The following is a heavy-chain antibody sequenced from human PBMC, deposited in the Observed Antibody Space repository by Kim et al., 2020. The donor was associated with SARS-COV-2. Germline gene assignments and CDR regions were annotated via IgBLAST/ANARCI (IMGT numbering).Heavy chain of an antibody. V-gene: IGHV7-4-1*02. J-gene: IGHJ6*02. CDR1: GYTFTSYA. CDR3: ARVRELYYYYGMDV. D-gene: IGHD1-7*01. CDR2: INTNTGNP. Sequence: ASVKVSCKASGYTFTSYAMNWVRQAPGQGLEWMGWINTNTGNPTYAQGFTGRFVFSLDTSVSTAYLQISSLKAEETAVYYCARVRELYYYYGMDVWGQGTTVTVSS.